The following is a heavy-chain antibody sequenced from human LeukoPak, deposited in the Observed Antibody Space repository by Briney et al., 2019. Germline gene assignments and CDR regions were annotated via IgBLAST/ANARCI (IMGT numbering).Heavy chain of an antibody. CDR3: ARVGAKGAFDI. CDR1: GFTFSSYW. CDR2: IKQDGSEK. J-gene: IGHJ3*02. V-gene: IGHV3-7*01. D-gene: IGHD1-26*01. Sequence: GGSLRLSCAASGFTFSSYWMSWVRQAPGKGLEWVANIKQDGSEKYYLDSVKGRFTISRDNAKNSLYLQMNSLRAEDTAVYYCARVGAKGAFDIWGQGTMVTVSS.